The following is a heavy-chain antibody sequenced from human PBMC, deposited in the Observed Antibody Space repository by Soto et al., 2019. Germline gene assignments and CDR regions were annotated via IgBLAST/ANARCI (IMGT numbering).Heavy chain of an antibody. CDR3: VRQAGDYLSMDV. V-gene: IGHV5-51*01. Sequence: EVQLVQSGAEVKKPGESLKISCKASGYSFMHNWVGWVRQMPGKGLEWMGIIFPGDSDTKYSPSFQGQVTMSVDQSISTAYLQCSSLRASDTAKYFCVRQAGDYLSMDVWGQGTTVTVS. D-gene: IGHD2-21*01. J-gene: IGHJ6*02. CDR2: IFPGDSDT. CDR1: GYSFMHNW.